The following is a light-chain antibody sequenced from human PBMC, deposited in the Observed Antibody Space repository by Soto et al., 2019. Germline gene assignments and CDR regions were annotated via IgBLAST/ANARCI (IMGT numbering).Light chain of an antibody. V-gene: IGKV3-20*01. Sequence: EIVLTQSPGTLSLSPGERATLSCRASQSFRSSYLAWYQQKPGQAPRLLIYGASSRATGIPDRFSGSGSGTDFTLTISRLEPEDFAVYYCQQYGSSPLTFGGGTKVAIK. J-gene: IGKJ4*01. CDR1: QSFRSSY. CDR2: GAS. CDR3: QQYGSSPLT.